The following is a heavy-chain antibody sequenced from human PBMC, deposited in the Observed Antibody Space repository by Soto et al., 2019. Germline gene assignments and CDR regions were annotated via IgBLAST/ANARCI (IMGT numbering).Heavy chain of an antibody. Sequence: XGTLSLTCAVSGDSVTGNVWRRWVRQPPGKGLEWIGEAYHNGLTNYNPSLKGRVTMSVDTSKNEFSLKLNSLSAADTAIYYCARDAAVPGESDRFDFWGRGILVTVSS. D-gene: IGHD6-19*01. V-gene: IGHV4-4*02. CDR3: ARDAAVPGESDRFDF. J-gene: IGHJ4*02. CDR1: GDSVTGNVW. CDR2: AYHNGLT.